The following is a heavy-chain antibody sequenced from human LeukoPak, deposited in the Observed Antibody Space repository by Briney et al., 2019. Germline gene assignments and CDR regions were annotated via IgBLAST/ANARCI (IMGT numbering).Heavy chain of an antibody. CDR2: IYYSGST. D-gene: IGHD3-3*01. V-gene: IGHV4-59*01. Sequence: SETLSLTCTVSGGSISSYYWSWIRQPPGKGLEWIGYIYYSGSTNYNPSLKSRVTISVDTSKNQFSLKLSSVTAADTAVYYCARGHYDFWSGYSLEAFDIWGQGTMVTVSS. CDR3: ARGHYDFWSGYSLEAFDI. CDR1: GGSISSYY. J-gene: IGHJ3*02.